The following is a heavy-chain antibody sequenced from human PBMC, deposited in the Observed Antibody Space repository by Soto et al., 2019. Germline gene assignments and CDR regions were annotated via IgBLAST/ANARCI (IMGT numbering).Heavy chain of an antibody. Sequence: GESLKISCNGSGYIFTSYWIGWVRQMPGKGLEWMGIIYPGDSDTRYSPSFQGQVTISADKSTSTAYLQWSSLKASDTAMYYCARHDSYGDYNWFDPWGQGTLVTVSS. D-gene: IGHD4-17*01. V-gene: IGHV5-51*01. CDR3: ARHDSYGDYNWFDP. CDR2: IYPGDSDT. J-gene: IGHJ5*02. CDR1: GYIFTSYW.